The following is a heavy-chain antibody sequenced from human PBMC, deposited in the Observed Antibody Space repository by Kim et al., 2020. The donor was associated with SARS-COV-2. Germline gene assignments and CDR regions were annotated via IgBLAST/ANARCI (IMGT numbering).Heavy chain of an antibody. CDR3: ARNAPMVRGLLSK. V-gene: IGHV3-48*03. Sequence: GGSLRLSCAASGFTFSSYEMNWVRQAPGKGLEWVSYISSSGSTIYYADSVKGRFTISRDNAKNSLYLQMNSLRAEDTAVYYCARNAPMVRGLLSKWGQGTLVTVSS. J-gene: IGHJ4*02. CDR1: GFTFSSYE. D-gene: IGHD3-10*01. CDR2: ISSSGSTI.